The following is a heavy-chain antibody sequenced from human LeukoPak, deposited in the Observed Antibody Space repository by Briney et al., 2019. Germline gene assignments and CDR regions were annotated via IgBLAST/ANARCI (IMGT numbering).Heavy chain of an antibody. D-gene: IGHD3-22*01. CDR2: ISAYNGNT. V-gene: IGHV1-18*01. CDR1: GYTFTSYG. CDR3: ARDTSHDSSGYYFS. J-gene: IGHJ5*02. Sequence: GASVKVSCKASGYTFTSYGISWVRQAPGQGLEWMGWISAYNGNTNYAQKLQGRVTMTTDTSTSTAYMELSSLRSEDTAVYYCARDTSHDSSGYYFSWGQGTLVTVSS.